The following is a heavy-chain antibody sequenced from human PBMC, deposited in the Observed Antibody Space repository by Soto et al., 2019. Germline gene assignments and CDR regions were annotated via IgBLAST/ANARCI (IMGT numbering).Heavy chain of an antibody. Sequence: ASVKVSCKASGYTFTSYGISWVRHAPGQGLEWMGWISAYNGNTNYAQKLQGRVTMTRDTSMSTAYMELSSLRSEDTAVYYCAREYSSSFQGEEIDAFDIWGQGTMVTVSS. J-gene: IGHJ3*02. D-gene: IGHD6-6*01. CDR1: GYTFTSYG. CDR3: AREYSSSFQGEEIDAFDI. V-gene: IGHV1-18*01. CDR2: ISAYNGNT.